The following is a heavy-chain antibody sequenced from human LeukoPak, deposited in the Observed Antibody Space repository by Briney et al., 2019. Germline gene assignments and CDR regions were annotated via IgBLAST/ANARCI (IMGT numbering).Heavy chain of an antibody. D-gene: IGHD1-26*01. CDR2: ISYSGST. J-gene: IGHJ3*02. CDR3: ARQGGSYGAFDI. CDR1: GGSISSYY. Sequence: SETLSLTCTVSGGSISSYYWSRIRQPPGKGLEWIGYISYSGSTKCNPSLKSRVTISVDTSKNQFSLKLSSVTAADTAVYYCARQGGSYGAFDIWGQGTMVTVSS. V-gene: IGHV4-59*08.